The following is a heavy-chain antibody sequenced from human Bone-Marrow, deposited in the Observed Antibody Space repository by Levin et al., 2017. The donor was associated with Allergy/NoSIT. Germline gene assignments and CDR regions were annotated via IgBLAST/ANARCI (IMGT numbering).Heavy chain of an antibody. CDR1: GFTFSASA. D-gene: IGHD2/OR15-2a*01. CDR3: TSAGNSNNDF. CDR2: IRSKTNSYAT. Sequence: PGGSLRLSCAASGFTFSASAMHWVRQAPGKGLEWVGRIRSKTNSYATAYGASMEGRFIISRDDSKNAAYLQMNNLKTEDTAMYYCTSAGNSNNDFWGNGTLVIVSS. V-gene: IGHV3-73*01. J-gene: IGHJ4*01.